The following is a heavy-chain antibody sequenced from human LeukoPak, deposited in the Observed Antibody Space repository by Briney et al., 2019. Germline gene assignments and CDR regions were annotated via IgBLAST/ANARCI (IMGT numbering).Heavy chain of an antibody. Sequence: PGGSLRLSCAASGFSFSNHGMHWVRQAPGKRLEWVAVIWDDGNNKRYANSVNGRFTISRDNSENTLYLQMNSLTAEDTAMYYCARDSYQDYYGRFDPWGQGTLVIVSS. J-gene: IGHJ5*02. CDR3: ARDSYQDYYGRFDP. D-gene: IGHD3-10*01. V-gene: IGHV3-33*01. CDR1: GFSFSNHG. CDR2: IWDDGNNK.